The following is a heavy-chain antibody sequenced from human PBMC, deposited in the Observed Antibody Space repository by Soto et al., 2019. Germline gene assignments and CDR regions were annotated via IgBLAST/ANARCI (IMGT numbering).Heavy chain of an antibody. CDR2: IIPIFGTA. J-gene: IGHJ6*02. CDR1: GGTFSSYA. Sequence: SVKVSCKASGGTFSSYAISWVRQAPGQGLEWMGGIIPIFGTANYAQKFQGRVTITADESTSTAYMELSSLRSEDTAVYYCARDQGYYDSSGYWPYYGMDVWGQGTTVTVSS. V-gene: IGHV1-69*13. D-gene: IGHD3-22*01. CDR3: ARDQGYYDSSGYWPYYGMDV.